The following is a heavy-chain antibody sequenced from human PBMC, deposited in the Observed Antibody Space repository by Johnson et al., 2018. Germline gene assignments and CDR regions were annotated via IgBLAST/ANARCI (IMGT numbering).Heavy chain of an antibody. Sequence: VQLVETGGGVVQPGRSLRLSCAASGFTFSSYGMHWVRQAPGKGLEWVAVISYDGSNKYYVDSVKGRFTISSDNAKNSLYLQMNSLRAEDTAVYYCARNIDDFWRANYYYYGMDVWGQGTTVTVSS. CDR3: ARNIDDFWRANYYYYGMDV. CDR1: GFTFSSYG. V-gene: IGHV3-30*03. D-gene: IGHD3-3*01. CDR2: ISYDGSNK. J-gene: IGHJ6*02.